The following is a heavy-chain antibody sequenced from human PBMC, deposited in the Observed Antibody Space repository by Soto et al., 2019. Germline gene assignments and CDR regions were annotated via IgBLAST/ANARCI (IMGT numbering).Heavy chain of an antibody. CDR3: ARDFCPVPTCYDL. CDR2: IDYNEINQ. J-gene: IGHJ4*02. D-gene: IGHD2-2*01. V-gene: IGHV3-33*01. CDR1: GFTFSNYG. Sequence: GGSLRLSCVASGFTFSNYGMHWVRQAPGKGLEWVAGIDYNEINQYYRDPVKGRFTISRDQSKNTLYLQMNSLRAEDTAVYYCARDFCPVPTCYDLWGQGVLVTSPQ.